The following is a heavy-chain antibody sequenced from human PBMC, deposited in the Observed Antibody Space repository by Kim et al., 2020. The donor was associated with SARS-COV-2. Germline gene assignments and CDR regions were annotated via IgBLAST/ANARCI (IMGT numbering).Heavy chain of an antibody. CDR3: ARDGYYGSGSFDY. Sequence: SVKVSCKASGGTFSSYAISWVRQAPGQGLEWMGGIIPIFGTANYAQKFQGRVTITADESTSTAYMELSSLRSEDTAVYYCARDGYYGSGSFDYWGQGTLVTVSS. D-gene: IGHD3-10*01. CDR1: GGTFSSYA. V-gene: IGHV1-69*13. J-gene: IGHJ4*02. CDR2: IIPIFGTA.